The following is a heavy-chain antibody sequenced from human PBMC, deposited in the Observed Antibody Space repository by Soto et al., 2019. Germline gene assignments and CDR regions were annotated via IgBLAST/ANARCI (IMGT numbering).Heavy chain of an antibody. D-gene: IGHD2-2*02. CDR1: GYTFTSYG. V-gene: IGHV1-18*04. J-gene: IGHJ5*02. Sequence: ASVKVSCKASGYTFTSYGISWVRQGPGQGLEWMGWISAYNGNTNYAQKLQGRVTMTTDTSTSTAYMELRSLRSDDTAVYYCARVGPTYCSSTSCYTRRPDWFDPWGQGTLVTVSS. CDR3: ARVGPTYCSSTSCYTRRPDWFDP. CDR2: ISAYNGNT.